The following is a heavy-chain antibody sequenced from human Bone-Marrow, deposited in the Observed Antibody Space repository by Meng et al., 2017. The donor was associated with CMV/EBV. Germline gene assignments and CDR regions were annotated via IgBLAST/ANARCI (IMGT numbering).Heavy chain of an antibody. Sequence: SETLSLTCTVSGGSVSSGSYYWSWIRQPPGKGLEWIGYIYYSGSTYYNPSLKSRVTISVDTSKNQFSLKLSSVTAADTAVYYCASRGHITMVRGVITYHDYWGQGTLVTVSS. CDR2: IYYSGST. J-gene: IGHJ4*02. CDR1: GGSVSSGSYY. V-gene: IGHV4-61*01. CDR3: ASRGHITMVRGVITYHDY. D-gene: IGHD3-10*01.